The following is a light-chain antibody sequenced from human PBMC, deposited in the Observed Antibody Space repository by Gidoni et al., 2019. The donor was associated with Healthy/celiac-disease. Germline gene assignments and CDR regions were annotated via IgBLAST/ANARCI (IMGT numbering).Light chain of an antibody. CDR1: QSISSY. V-gene: IGKV1-39*01. CDR2: AAS. Sequence: DIQRTQSPSSLSASVGDRVTITGRASQSISSYLNWYQQKPGKAPKLLIYAASSLQSGVPSRFSGSGSGTAFTLTISSLQPEDFATYYCQQSYSTPFTFGQGTRLEIK. CDR3: QQSYSTPFT. J-gene: IGKJ5*01.